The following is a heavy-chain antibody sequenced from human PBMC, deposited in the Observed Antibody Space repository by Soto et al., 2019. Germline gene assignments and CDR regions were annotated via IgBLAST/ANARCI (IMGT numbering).Heavy chain of an antibody. Sequence: ASVKVSCTPSRHTFTEFDINWVRQAPGQGLEWMGWMNTNTGNTGYAQKFQGRVTMTRDTSISTAYMELRRLRSEDTTVYYCARVVRFFGGHAGYWGQGTLVTVSS. V-gene: IGHV1-8*01. CDR2: MNTNTGNT. J-gene: IGHJ4*02. CDR3: ARVVRFFGGHAGY. D-gene: IGHD3-3*01. CDR1: RHTFTEFD.